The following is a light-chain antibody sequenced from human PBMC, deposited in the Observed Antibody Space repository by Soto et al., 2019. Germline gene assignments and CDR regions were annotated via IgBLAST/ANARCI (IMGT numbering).Light chain of an antibody. CDR1: QSVRSY. CDR2: DAS. V-gene: IGKV3-11*01. CDR3: QHRSNWLGT. Sequence: EIVLTQSPATLSLSPGERATLSCRASQSVRSYLAWYQQKPGQAPRLLIYDASTRATGIPARFSGSGSGTDFTLTISSLEPEDFAVYYCQHRSNWLGTFGPGTKVDIK. J-gene: IGKJ3*01.